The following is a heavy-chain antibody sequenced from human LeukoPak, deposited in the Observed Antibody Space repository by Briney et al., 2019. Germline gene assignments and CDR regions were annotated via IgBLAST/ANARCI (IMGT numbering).Heavy chain of an antibody. CDR2: ISSGGTYI. J-gene: IGHJ4*02. CDR3: ARDRPTGRSRGVVVQ. V-gene: IGHV3-21*01. D-gene: IGHD2-15*01. CDR1: GFTFDTYA. Sequence: GASLRLSCAASGFTFDTYAMTWVRQAPGKGLEWVSSISSGGTYIYYAESARGRSTISRDNTKNFLYLQLSTLRVEDTAVYYCARDRPTGRSRGVVVQWGQGTLVTVSS.